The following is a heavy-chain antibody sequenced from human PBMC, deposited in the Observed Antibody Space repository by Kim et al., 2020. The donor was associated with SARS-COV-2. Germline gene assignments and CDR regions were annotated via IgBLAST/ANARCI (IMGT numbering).Heavy chain of an antibody. V-gene: IGHV1-18*01. D-gene: IGHD3-3*01. CDR1: GYTFTSYG. Sequence: ASVKVSCKASGYTFTSYGISWVRQAPGQGLEWMGWISGHTGRTKYSQKFEGRVTMTTDTATSTAYMELTSLRSDDSAVYYCARDERFNSSPLPDYWGQGTQVTVSS. CDR3: ARDERFNSSPLPDY. J-gene: IGHJ4*02. CDR2: ISGHTGRT.